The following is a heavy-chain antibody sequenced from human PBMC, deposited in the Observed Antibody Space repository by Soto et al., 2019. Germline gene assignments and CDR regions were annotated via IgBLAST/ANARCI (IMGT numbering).Heavy chain of an antibody. CDR2: IHNSGSP. D-gene: IGHD1-1*01. CDR1: GASIYNGGYF. V-gene: IGHV4-30-4*01. Sequence: QVQLQESGPGLVRPSQTLSLTCSVSGASIYNGGYFWSWIRQSPGKGLEWIGHIHNSGSPYINPSLKSRVTLSADTSMNQSSLALTSVTAADTAMYYCARGSTTEQVDSWGQGILVIVSS. J-gene: IGHJ4*02. CDR3: ARGSTTEQVDS.